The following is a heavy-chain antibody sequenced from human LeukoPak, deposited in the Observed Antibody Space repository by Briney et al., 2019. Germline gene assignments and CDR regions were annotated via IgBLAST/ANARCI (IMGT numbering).Heavy chain of an antibody. J-gene: IGHJ4*02. V-gene: IGHV3-23*01. CDR3: ARVGGYYYDSSGYRTG. CDR2: ISGSGGST. Sequence: GGTLRLSCAASGFTLSSYCMSWVSQAPGKGLEWVSAISGSGGSTYYADSVKGRFTISRDNSKDTLYLQMNSLRAEDTAVYYCARVGGYYYDSSGYRTGWGRGTLVSV. CDR1: GFTLSSYC. D-gene: IGHD3-22*01.